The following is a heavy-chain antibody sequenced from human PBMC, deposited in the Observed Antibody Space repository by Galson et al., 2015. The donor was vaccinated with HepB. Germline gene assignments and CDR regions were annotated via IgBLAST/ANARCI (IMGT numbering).Heavy chain of an antibody. CDR2: IDPNSGGA. Sequence: SVKVSCKASGYTFTAYYIHWVRQAPGQGLEWMGWIDPNSGGANYAQKFHGRVTMTRDTSISTAYMELSSLRSDDTAVYYCARDSTPGHNYYLDYWGQGTLATVSS. CDR3: ARDSTPGHNYYLDY. CDR1: GYTFTAYY. D-gene: IGHD5-24*01. J-gene: IGHJ4*02. V-gene: IGHV1-2*02.